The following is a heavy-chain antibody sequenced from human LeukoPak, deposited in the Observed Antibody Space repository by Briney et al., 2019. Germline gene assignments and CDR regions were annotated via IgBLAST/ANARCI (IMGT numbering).Heavy chain of an antibody. CDR2: INPSGGST. D-gene: IGHD1-1*01. CDR1: GYTFTSYY. Sequence: ASVKVSCKASGYTFTSYYMHWVRQAPGQGLEWMGIINPSGGSTSYAQKFQGRVTMTRDTSKNQFSLKLSSVTAADTAVYYCARDERQGLGTSGVFNSWGQGTLVTVSS. CDR3: ARDERQGLGTSGVFNS. V-gene: IGHV1-46*01. J-gene: IGHJ4*02.